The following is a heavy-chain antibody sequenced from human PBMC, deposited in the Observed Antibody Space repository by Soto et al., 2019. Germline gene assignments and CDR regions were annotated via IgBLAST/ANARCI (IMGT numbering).Heavy chain of an antibody. CDR2: IIPIFGTA. D-gene: IGHD3-10*01. CDR1: GGTFSSYA. V-gene: IGHV1-69*06. J-gene: IGHJ5*02. Sequence: ASVKVSCKASGGTFSSYAISWVRQAPGQGLEWMGGIIPIFGTANYAQKFQGRVTITADKSTSTAYMELSSLRSEDTAVYYCARNGWPGSSLNWFDPWGQGTLVTVSS. CDR3: ARNGWPGSSLNWFDP.